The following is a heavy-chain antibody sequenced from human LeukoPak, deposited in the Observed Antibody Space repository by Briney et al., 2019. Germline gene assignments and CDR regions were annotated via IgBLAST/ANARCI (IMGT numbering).Heavy chain of an antibody. Sequence: GGSLRLSCEAYGFIFTDYWMSWVRQVPGKGLEWVTNINEGGSGKYYVDSVKGRFTISRDNAKNSLYLHTNSLRAEDTAVYYCVRDEKKRGGDYWGQGILVTVSS. CDR1: GFIFTDYW. V-gene: IGHV3-7*01. D-gene: IGHD3-16*01. CDR3: VRDEKKRGGDY. CDR2: INEGGSGK. J-gene: IGHJ4*02.